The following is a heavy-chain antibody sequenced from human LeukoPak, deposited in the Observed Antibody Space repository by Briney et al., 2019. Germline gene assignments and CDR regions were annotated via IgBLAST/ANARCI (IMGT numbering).Heavy chain of an antibody. D-gene: IGHD3-10*01. CDR1: GGSFSGYY. V-gene: IGHV4-34*01. J-gene: IGHJ6*04. CDR2: INHSGST. CDR3: ARRGSGYGSGRYYYYGMVV. Sequence: SETLSLTCAVYGGSFSGYYWSWIRQPPGKGLEWIGEINHSGSTNYNPSLKSRVTISVDTSKNQFSLKLSSVTAADTAVYYCARRGSGYGSGRYYYYGMVVWGKGTTVTVSS.